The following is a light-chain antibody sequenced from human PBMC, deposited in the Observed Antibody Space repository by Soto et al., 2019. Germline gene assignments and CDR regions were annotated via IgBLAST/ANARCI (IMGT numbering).Light chain of an antibody. CDR3: HAYDSSLSGCV. J-gene: IGLJ3*02. CDR1: SSNIGAGYD. CDR2: GNS. V-gene: IGLV1-40*01. Sequence: QSVLTQPPSVSGAPGQRVTISCTGSSSNIGAGYDVNWYQQLPGTAPQRRIYGNSNRPSGVPVRCSDANSGSSASLAITGLQAEDEADYYCHAYDSSLSGCVFGGGTKLTVL.